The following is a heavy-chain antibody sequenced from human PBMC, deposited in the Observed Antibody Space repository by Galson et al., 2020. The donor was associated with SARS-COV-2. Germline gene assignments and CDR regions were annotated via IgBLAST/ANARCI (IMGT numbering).Heavy chain of an antibody. D-gene: IGHD3-10*01. V-gene: IGHV1-18*01. J-gene: IGHJ4*02. CDR1: GYTFTSPG. CDR3: ARDFWYYAWGGEY. Sequence: ASVKVSCKASGYTFTSPGISWVRQAPGQGLEWMGWISTYNGETYSAPKLQGRITMTTDTSTSTAYMGMRSLRSDDTAVYSCARDFWYYAWGGEYGVRVTLVTVSP. CDR2: ISTYNGET.